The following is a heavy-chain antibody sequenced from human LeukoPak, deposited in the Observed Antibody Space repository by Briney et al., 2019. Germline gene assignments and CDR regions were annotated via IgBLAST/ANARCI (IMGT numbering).Heavy chain of an antibody. CDR2: ITSGGNTI. V-gene: IGHV3-11*04. J-gene: IGHJ4*02. Sequence: TPGGSLRLSCAASGFTFSDYYMSWIRQAPGKGLEWISYITSGGNTIYYADSAKGRFTISRDNSKNTLYLQMNSLRAEDTAVYYCARGQELEPQYHDYWGQGTLVTVSS. CDR3: ARGQELEPQYHDY. D-gene: IGHD6-13*01. CDR1: GFTFSDYY.